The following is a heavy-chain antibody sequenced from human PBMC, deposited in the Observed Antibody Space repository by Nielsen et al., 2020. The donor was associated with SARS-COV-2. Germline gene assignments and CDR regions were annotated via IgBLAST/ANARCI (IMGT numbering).Heavy chain of an antibody. Sequence: GESLKISCAASGFTFSSYAMHWVRQAPGKGLEWVAVISYDGSNKYYADSVKGRFTISRDNSKNTLYLQMNSLRAEDTAVYYCAKAGSSSWNWGQGTLVTVSS. CDR1: GFTFSSYA. CDR2: ISYDGSNK. J-gene: IGHJ4*02. CDR3: AKAGSSSWN. V-gene: IGHV3-30*04. D-gene: IGHD6-13*01.